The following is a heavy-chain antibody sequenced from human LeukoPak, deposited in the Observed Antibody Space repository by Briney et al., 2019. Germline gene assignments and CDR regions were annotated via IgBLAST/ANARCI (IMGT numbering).Heavy chain of an antibody. Sequence: SETLSLTCTVSGVSISSGGYYWSWIRQHPGKGLEWIGYIYYSGSTYYNPSLKSRVTISVDTSKNQFSLKLSSVTAADTAVYYCARVVIVATIGAFDIWGQGTMVTVSS. J-gene: IGHJ3*02. CDR3: ARVVIVATIGAFDI. CDR2: IYYSGST. CDR1: GVSISSGGYY. V-gene: IGHV4-31*03. D-gene: IGHD5-12*01.